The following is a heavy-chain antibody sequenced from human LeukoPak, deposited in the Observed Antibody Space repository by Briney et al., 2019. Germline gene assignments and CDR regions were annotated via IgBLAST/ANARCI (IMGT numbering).Heavy chain of an antibody. CDR2: ISSNGGST. CDR1: GFTFSSYA. J-gene: IGHJ6*02. V-gene: IGHV3-64*04. Sequence: GGSLRLSCSASGFTFSSYAMHWVRQAPGKGLEYVSAISSNGGSTYYADSVKGRFTISRDNSKNTLYLQMNSLRAEDTAVYYCARGVVTATYYYYGMDVWGQGTTVTVSS. CDR3: ARGVVTATYYYYGMDV. D-gene: IGHD2-21*02.